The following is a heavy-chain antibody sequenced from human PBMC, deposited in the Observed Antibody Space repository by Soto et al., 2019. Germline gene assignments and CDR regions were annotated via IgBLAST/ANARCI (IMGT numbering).Heavy chain of an antibody. CDR2: TSYDGSNT. J-gene: IGHJ4*02. CDR1: GFDFSDSA. CDR3: ARDTRYSSGYYDY. Sequence: GGSLRLSCAASGFDFSDSAMHWVRQAPGKGLEWVAVTSYDGSNTYYADSVRGRFTISRDNSKSTLFLQLNSLRPEDTSIYYCARDTRYSSGYYDYWGQGTLVTVSS. D-gene: IGHD2-15*01. V-gene: IGHV3-30-3*01.